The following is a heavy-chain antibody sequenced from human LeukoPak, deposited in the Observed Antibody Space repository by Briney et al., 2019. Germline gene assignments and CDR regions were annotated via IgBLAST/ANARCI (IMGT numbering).Heavy chain of an antibody. CDR3: ARGFYGYNWFDN. D-gene: IGHD5-24*01. V-gene: IGHV4-4*09. J-gene: IGHJ4*02. CDR1: SGSISTYY. CDR2: IYTTGST. Sequence: SETLSLTCTVSSGSISTYYWSWIRQPPGKGLEWIGYIYTTGSTNYIPSLKSRVTMSMDTSENQFSLKLSSVTAADTAVYYCARGFYGYNWFDNWGQGTLVTVSS.